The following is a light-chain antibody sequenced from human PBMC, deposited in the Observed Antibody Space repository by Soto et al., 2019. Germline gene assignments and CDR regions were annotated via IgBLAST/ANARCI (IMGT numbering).Light chain of an antibody. CDR1: SSDVGDYNY. J-gene: IGLJ3*02. Sequence: QSALTQPRSVSASPGQSVTISCTGTSSDVGDYNYVSWYQQHPGRAPKLMIYDVNKWPSGVPDRFSGSKSGSTASLTISGLGTEDEADYFCCSYAGSYTWVFGGGTKLTVL. V-gene: IGLV2-11*01. CDR3: CSYAGSYTWV. CDR2: DVN.